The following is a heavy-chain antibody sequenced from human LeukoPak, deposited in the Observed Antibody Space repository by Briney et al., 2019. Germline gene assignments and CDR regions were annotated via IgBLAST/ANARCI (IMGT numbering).Heavy chain of an antibody. CDR1: SVSINTYY. Sequence: PSETLSLTCTVSSVSINTYYWGWIRQPPGKGLEWIGYIYYSGSTNYNPSLESRVTISVDTSKNQFSLRLSSVTAADTAVYYCARVSGYNYGSFDPWGQGTLVTVSS. CDR2: IYYSGST. CDR3: ARVSGYNYGSFDP. J-gene: IGHJ5*02. V-gene: IGHV4-59*01. D-gene: IGHD5-18*01.